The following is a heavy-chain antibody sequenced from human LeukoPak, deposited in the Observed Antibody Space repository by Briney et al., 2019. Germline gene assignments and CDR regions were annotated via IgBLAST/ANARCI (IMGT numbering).Heavy chain of an antibody. CDR2: IIHILGIA. J-gene: IGHJ4*02. V-gene: IGHV1-69*04. Sequence: SVKVSCKASGGTFSSYAIIWVRQPPGQGLEWMGRIIHILGIANYEQKFQGRVTITADKSTSTAYMELSSLRSADTAVYYCAGKYGSGSYYLDYWGQGTLVTVSS. CDR3: AGKYGSGSYYLDY. D-gene: IGHD3-10*01. CDR1: GGTFSSYA.